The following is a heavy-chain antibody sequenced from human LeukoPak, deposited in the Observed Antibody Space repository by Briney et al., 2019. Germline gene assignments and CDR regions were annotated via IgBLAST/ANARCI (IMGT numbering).Heavy chain of an antibody. V-gene: IGHV3-73*01. CDR2: IRSRANSYVA. CDR3: SRQTDTYCSRANCYVDNFYGLDV. D-gene: IGHD2-2*01. Sequence: GGSLRLSCTAAGFTFNNHAMTWVRQAPGKGLEWVGRIRSRANSYVAQYQPSLIGRILISRDDSRDTAYLQMHSLSPADTAVCYCSRQTDTYCSRANCYVDNFYGLDVWGQGTRVTVSS. CDR1: GFTFNNHA. J-gene: IGHJ6*02.